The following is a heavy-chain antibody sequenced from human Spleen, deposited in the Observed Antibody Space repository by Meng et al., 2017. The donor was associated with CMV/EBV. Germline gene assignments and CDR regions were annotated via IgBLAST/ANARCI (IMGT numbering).Heavy chain of an antibody. J-gene: IGHJ4*02. D-gene: IGHD6-19*01. CDR2: IRYDGSNK. V-gene: IGHV3-30*02. CDR3: AVWLGTHFDY. Sequence: VQLVESGGGFVQPGGSLRRSCAASGFTFSSYGMHWVRQAPGKGLEWVAFIRYDGSNKYYADSVKGRFTISRDNSKNTLYLQMNSLRAEDTAMYFCAVWLGTHFDYWGQGTLVTVSS. CDR1: GFTFSSYG.